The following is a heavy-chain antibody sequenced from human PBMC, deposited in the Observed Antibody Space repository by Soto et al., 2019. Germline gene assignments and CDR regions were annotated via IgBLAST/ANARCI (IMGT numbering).Heavy chain of an antibody. V-gene: IGHV1-18*04. CDR1: GYTFSNYG. CDR2: ISAYNGKT. J-gene: IGHJ1*01. CDR3: ARGANCGSHCYSRAEYSKH. Sequence: ASVKVSCKACGYTFSNYGISWVRQGPGQGLEWMGWISAYNGKTYDAERLQGRVTMTTDTSTSTAYMELRSLRSDDTAVYYCARGANCGSHCYSRAEYSKHWGQSTLVTVSS. D-gene: IGHD2-21*02.